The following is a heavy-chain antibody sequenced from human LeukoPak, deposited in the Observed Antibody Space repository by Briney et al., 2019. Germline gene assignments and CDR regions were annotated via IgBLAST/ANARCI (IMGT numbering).Heavy chain of an antibody. J-gene: IGHJ4*02. CDR3: ARDSLSGLVQSEGHFDY. V-gene: IGHV3-53*01. Sequence: GGSLRLAWAAPWFTVSSNYIGSVRQAPGKGLGWDSVIYSGGSTYYADPVKGRFTISRDNSKNTLYLKMNSLRAEDTAVYYCARDSLSGLVQSEGHFDYWGQRTLVTVSS. CDR2: IYSGGST. D-gene: IGHD6-19*01. CDR1: WFTVSSNY.